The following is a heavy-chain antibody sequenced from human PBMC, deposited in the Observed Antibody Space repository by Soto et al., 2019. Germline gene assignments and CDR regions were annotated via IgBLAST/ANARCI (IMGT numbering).Heavy chain of an antibody. CDR2: IYRGGTT. V-gene: IGHV3-53*02. CDR3: AIATEWNALDS. J-gene: IGHJ3*02. Sequence: DVQLVETGGGLIQPGGSLRLSCAASGFSVSGDYMNWVRQGPGKGLEWVSVIYRGGTTYYADSVRGRFTISRDDSENTLFLQMNSLRAEDTAVYYCAIATEWNALDSWGQGTMVTVSS. D-gene: IGHD3-3*01. CDR1: GFSVSGDY.